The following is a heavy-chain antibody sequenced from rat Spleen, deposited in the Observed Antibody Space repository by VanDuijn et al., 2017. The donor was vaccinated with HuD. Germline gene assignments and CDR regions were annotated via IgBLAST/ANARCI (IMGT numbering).Heavy chain of an antibody. Sequence: EVQLVESDGGLVQPGGSLKLSCAASGFTFSDYYMAWVRQAPKKGLEWVASISYEGSNTYYGDSVKGRFTISRDNAKSTLYLQMNSLRSEDTATYYCARPHSSLYVMDAWGQGASVTVSS. CDR3: ARPHSSLYVMDA. J-gene: IGHJ4*01. D-gene: IGHD1-2*01. CDR2: ISYEGSNT. CDR1: GFTFSDYY. V-gene: IGHV5-22*01.